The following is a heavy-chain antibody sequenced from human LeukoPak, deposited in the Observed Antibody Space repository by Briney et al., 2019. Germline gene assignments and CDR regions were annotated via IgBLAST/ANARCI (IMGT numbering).Heavy chain of an antibody. J-gene: IGHJ4*02. Sequence: ASVKVSCKASGYSFIRYHIHWVRQAPGQGLEWMGVLKLYDGSISHAQKFQGRVTMTSDTSTSTVYMELSSLRSEDTAVYYCARGVSGSGYYYVNGYFDYWGQGTLVTVSS. D-gene: IGHD3-22*01. CDR2: LKLYDGSI. CDR3: ARGVSGSGYYYVNGYFDY. V-gene: IGHV1-46*01. CDR1: GYSFIRYH.